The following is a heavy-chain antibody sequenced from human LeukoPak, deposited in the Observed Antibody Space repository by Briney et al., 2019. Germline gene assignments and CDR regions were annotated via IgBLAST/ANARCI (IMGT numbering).Heavy chain of an antibody. D-gene: IGHD4-23*01. CDR1: GFTFSSYG. Sequence: GGPLRLSCAASGFTFSSYGMHWVRQAPGKGLEWVTFIHYAGNNKYYADSVKGRFTISRENSKNRLYLQMNSLRAEDTAVYYCARAEGYGGELDSWGQGTLVTVSS. V-gene: IGHV3-30*02. J-gene: IGHJ4*02. CDR3: ARAEGYGGELDS. CDR2: IHYAGNNK.